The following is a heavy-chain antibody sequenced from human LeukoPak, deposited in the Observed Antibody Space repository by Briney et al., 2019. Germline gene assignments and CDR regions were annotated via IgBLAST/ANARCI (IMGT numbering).Heavy chain of an antibody. CDR2: IIPIFSTA. CDR1: GGTFSNYA. D-gene: IGHD3-22*01. J-gene: IGHJ3*02. V-gene: IGHV1-69*13. CDR3: ARSGYYRYNHAFDI. Sequence: GASVKVSCKVSGGTFSNYAISWVRQAPGQGLEWMGGIIPIFSTANSAQKFQGRVTITADESTSTAYMELSSLRSDDTAVYYCARSGYYRYNHAFDIWGQGAMVTVSS.